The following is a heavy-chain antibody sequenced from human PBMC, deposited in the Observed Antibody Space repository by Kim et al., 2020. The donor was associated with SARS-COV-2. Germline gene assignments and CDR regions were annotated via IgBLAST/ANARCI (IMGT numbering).Heavy chain of an antibody. CDR3: ARLGVVPAAMFGIFDY. V-gene: IGHV3-7*01. J-gene: IGHJ4*02. D-gene: IGHD2-2*01. CDR1: GFTFSSYW. CDR2: IKQDGSEK. Sequence: GGSLRLSCAASGFTFSSYWMSWVRQAPGKGLEWVANIKQDGSEKYYVDSVKGRFTISRDNAKNSLYLQMNSLRAEDTAVYYCARLGVVPAAMFGIFDYWGQGTLVTVSS.